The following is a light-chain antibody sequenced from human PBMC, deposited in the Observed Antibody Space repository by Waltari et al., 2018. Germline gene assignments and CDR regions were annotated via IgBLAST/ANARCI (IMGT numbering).Light chain of an antibody. J-gene: IGKJ1*01. CDR1: QSVSNY. CDR3: QQRTKWPRT. CDR2: DAS. Sequence: DIVSTQSPATLSLSPGERALLSCSASQSVSNYVAWYQQKPCQAPVILISDASNRASGIPARFSGRGSGTEFTLIISSLEPEDFATYYCQQRTKWPRTFGQGT. V-gene: IGKV3-11*01.